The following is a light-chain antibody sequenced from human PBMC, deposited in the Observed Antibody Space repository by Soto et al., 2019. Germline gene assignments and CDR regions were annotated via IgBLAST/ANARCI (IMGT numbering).Light chain of an antibody. CDR2: VGS. CDR3: QQSYIVPYT. Sequence: DIQMTQSPSSLSASVGDRVTISCRSSENIRNYLIWYRQKPGKAPELLMYVGSTLESGVPSRFSGRGLGTDFTLTIKSLQPEDFGVYYCQQSYIVPYTFGRGTSLDI. V-gene: IGKV1-39*01. CDR1: ENIRNY. J-gene: IGKJ2*01.